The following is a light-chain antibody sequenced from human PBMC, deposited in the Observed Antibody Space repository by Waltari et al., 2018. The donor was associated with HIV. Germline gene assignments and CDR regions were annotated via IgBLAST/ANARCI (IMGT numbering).Light chain of an antibody. CDR1: HSLLPSTGYPY. CDR2: VAS. Sequence: DIVMTHSPLSLSVKPGEPASISCRPNHSLLPSTGYPYLEWYGKKPGQSPQVLIFVASRRASGVPDRFSGSASGTDFALKISRVEAGDVGVYYCMQAVEKWTFGPGTKVEI. V-gene: IGKV2-28*01. CDR3: MQAVEKWT. J-gene: IGKJ1*01.